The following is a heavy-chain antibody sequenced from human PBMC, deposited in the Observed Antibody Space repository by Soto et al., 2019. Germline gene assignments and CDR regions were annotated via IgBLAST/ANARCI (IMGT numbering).Heavy chain of an antibody. CDR1: GFTFTSSA. CDR2: IVVGSGNT. D-gene: IGHD1-26*01. CDR3: AAGRGYMVWELMTYYYGMDV. Sequence: QMQLVQSGPEVKKPGTSVKVSCKASGFTFTSSAVQWVRQARGQRLEWIGWIVVGSGNTNYAQKFQERVTITRDMSTGTAYMELSSLRSEDTAVYYCAAGRGYMVWELMTYYYGMDVWGQGTTVTVSS. J-gene: IGHJ6*02. V-gene: IGHV1-58*01.